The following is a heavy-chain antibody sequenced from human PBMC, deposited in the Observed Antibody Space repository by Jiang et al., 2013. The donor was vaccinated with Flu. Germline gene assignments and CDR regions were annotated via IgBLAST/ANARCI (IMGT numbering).Heavy chain of an antibody. CDR2: INRSGNT. CDR1: GGSFGTYY. Sequence: CAVYGGSFGTYYWAWIRQTPEKGLEWIGEINRSGNTNYNPSLKSRVTISLDTSKNHFFLELSSVTAADTALYYCARSLFDYWGQGTLVTVSS. CDR3: ARSLFDY. J-gene: IGHJ4*02. V-gene: IGHV4-34*01.